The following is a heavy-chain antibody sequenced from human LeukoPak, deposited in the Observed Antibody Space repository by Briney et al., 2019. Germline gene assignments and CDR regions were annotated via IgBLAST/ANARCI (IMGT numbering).Heavy chain of an antibody. V-gene: IGHV3-23*01. J-gene: IGHJ4*02. CDR2: ISGSGGST. Sequence: GGSLRLSCAASGFTFSSYAMSWVRQAPGKGLEWVSAISGSGGSTYYADSVKGRFTISRDNSKNTLYLQMNSLRAEDTAVYYCATSFAFSSGRSDYWGQGTLVTVSS. D-gene: IGHD1-26*01. CDR1: GFTFSSYA. CDR3: ATSFAFSSGRSDY.